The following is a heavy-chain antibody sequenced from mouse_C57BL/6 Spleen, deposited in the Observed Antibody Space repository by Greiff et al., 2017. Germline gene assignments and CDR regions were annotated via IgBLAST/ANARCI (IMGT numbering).Heavy chain of an antibody. D-gene: IGHD2-3*01. CDR1: GYTFTSYT. V-gene: IGHV1-4*01. CDR3: AREWDGYPYAMDY. J-gene: IGHJ4*01. Sequence: QVQLQQSGAELSRPGASVKMSCKASGYTFTSYTMHWVKQRPGQGLEWIGYINPSSGYTKSNQKFKDKATLTADKSSSTAYMQLSSLTSEDSAVYYCAREWDGYPYAMDYWGQGTSVTVSS. CDR2: INPSSGYT.